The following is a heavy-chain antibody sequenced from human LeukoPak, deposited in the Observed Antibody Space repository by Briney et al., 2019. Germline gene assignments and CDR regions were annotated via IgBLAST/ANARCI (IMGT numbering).Heavy chain of an antibody. V-gene: IGHV1-2*02. D-gene: IGHD2-21*02. J-gene: IGHJ6*03. CDR3: ARGVTARGFYYYMDV. CDR2: INPNSGGT. CDR1: GYTFTDCY. Sequence: ASVKVSCKASGYTFTDCYMHWVRLAPGQGLEWMGWINPNSGGTNSAQKYQGRVTMTRDTSISTAYMDLSRLRSDDTAVYYCARGVTARGFYYYMDVWGKGTTVTISS.